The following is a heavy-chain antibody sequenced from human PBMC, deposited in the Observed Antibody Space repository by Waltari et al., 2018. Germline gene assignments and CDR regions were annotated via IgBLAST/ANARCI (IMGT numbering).Heavy chain of an antibody. CDR2: INPNSGGT. J-gene: IGHJ4*02. V-gene: IGHV1-2*06. CDR3: ASSHAFYGSGELDY. Sequence: QVQLVQSGAEVKKPGASVKVSCKASGSPLTGNYIRWVGPAPGQGLEWMGRINPNSGGTNYAQKFQGRVTMTRDSSISTAYMELSRLRSDDTAVYYCASSHAFYGSGELDYWGQGTLVTVSS. CDR1: GSPLTGNY. D-gene: IGHD3-10*01.